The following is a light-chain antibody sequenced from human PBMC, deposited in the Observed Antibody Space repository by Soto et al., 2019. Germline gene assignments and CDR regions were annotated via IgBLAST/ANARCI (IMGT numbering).Light chain of an antibody. V-gene: IGLV2-14*01. CDR3: SSYTSSTTLSI. CDR2: DVT. Sequence: QSALTQPASVSGSPGQSITISCTGTSSDIGGYNYVSWYQQHPGNAPKLIIYDVTNQPSGVSNRFSGSKSGDTASLTISGLLAEDEADYYCSSYTSSTTLSIFGGGTKLTVL. J-gene: IGLJ2*01. CDR1: SSDIGGYNY.